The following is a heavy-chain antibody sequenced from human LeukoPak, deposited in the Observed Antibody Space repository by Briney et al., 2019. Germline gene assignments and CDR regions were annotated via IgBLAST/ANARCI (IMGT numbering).Heavy chain of an antibody. J-gene: IGHJ4*02. Sequence: GRSLRLSCAASGFTFSSYAMHWVRQAPGKGLEGVAVISYDGSNKYYADSVKGRFTISRDNSKNTLYLQMNSLRAEDTAVYYCARDPPYSSSWYHFDYGGQGTLVTVSS. CDR2: ISYDGSNK. V-gene: IGHV3-30-3*01. CDR3: ARDPPYSSSWYHFDY. D-gene: IGHD6-13*01. CDR1: GFTFSSYA.